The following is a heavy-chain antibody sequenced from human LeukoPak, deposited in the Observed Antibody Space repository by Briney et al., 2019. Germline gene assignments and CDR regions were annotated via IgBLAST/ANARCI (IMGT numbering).Heavy chain of an antibody. CDR2: ISPSGDIP. J-gene: IGHJ4*02. Sequence: GGSLRLSCAASGFSFSAYYMTWMRQAPGKVLEWITYISPSGDIPYYADSVKGRFTISRDTAKNSLYLQMNSLRAEDTAVYYCASEPDMATKPRWIDYWGQGILVTVSS. CDR3: ASEPDMATKPRWIDY. V-gene: IGHV3-11*01. D-gene: IGHD5-24*01. CDR1: GFSFSAYY.